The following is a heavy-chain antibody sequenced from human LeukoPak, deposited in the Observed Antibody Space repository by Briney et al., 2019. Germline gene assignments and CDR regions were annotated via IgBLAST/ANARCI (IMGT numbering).Heavy chain of an antibody. CDR2: FDPEDGET. V-gene: IGHV1-24*01. D-gene: IGHD1-26*01. CDR3: ARSGVIVGAPKDY. J-gene: IGHJ4*02. CDR1: GYTLTELS. Sequence: ASVTVSCKVSGYTLTELSMHWVRQAPGKGLEWMGGFDPEDGETIYAQKFQGRVTMTEDTSTDTAYMELRSLRSDDTAVYYCARSGVIVGAPKDYWGQGTLVTVSS.